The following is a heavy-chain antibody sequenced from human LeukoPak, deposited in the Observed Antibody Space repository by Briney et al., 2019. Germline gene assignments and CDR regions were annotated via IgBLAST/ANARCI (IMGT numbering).Heavy chain of an antibody. CDR1: AFTFDDYA. J-gene: IGHJ4*02. CDR3: AKVRPTAEGWYYFDY. V-gene: IGHV3-9*01. CDR2: IRWNSGSI. D-gene: IGHD2-15*01. Sequence: GRSLRLSCAASAFTFDDYAMRCVRQAPGKGLEWVSGIRWNSGSICYAGSVKGPVTISRNNAKDSLYLQMNSLRAEDTALYYCAKVRPTAEGWYYFDYWGQGTLVTVSS.